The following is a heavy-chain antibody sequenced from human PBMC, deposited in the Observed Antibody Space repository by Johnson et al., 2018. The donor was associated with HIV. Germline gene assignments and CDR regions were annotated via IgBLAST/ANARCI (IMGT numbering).Heavy chain of an antibody. CDR2: ISYDGNNK. D-gene: IGHD4-23*01. Sequence: QVQLVESGGGVVQPGGSLRLSCAASGFTFSSYAMNWVRQAPGNGLEWVAVISYDGNNKYSADSVKGRFTISRDNSKNTLYLQMNSLRAEDPAVYYCARIVRMTTVVIGDAFDIWGQGTKVTVSS. V-gene: IGHV3-30-3*01. CDR1: GFTFSSYA. J-gene: IGHJ3*02. CDR3: ARIVRMTTVVIGDAFDI.